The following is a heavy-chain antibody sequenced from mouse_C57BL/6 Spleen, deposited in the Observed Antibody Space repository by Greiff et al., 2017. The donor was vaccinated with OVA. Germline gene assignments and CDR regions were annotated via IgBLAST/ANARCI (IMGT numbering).Heavy chain of an antibody. V-gene: IGHV1-69*01. D-gene: IGHD1-1*01. CDR2: IDPSDSYT. CDR3: ARGGSLDY. CDR1: GYTFTSYW. J-gene: IGHJ2*01. Sequence: QVQLQQPGAELVMPGASVKLSCKASGYTFTSYWMHWVKQRPGQGLEWIGEIDPSDSYTNYNQKFKGKSTLTVDKSSSTAYMQLSSLTSEDSAVYYCARGGSLDYWGQGPTLTVSS.